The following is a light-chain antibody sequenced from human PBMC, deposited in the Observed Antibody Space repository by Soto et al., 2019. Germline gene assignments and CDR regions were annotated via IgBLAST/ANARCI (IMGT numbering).Light chain of an antibody. J-gene: IGKJ1*01. CDR1: QSVSSF. V-gene: IGKV3-11*01. CDR3: QQRSSWT. CDR2: DAS. Sequence: EIVLTQSPATLSLSPGERATLSCRASQSVSSFLGWYQQKPGQAPRLLIYDASNRAPGIPARFSGSGSGTDFTLPISSLEPEDFAVYYCQQRSSWTYGQGTKVEIK.